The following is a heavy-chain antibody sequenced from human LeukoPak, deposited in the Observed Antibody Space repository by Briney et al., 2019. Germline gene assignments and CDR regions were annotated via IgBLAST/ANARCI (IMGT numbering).Heavy chain of an antibody. CDR3: ARVGGSYYDSSGAHWYFDL. CDR1: VGSISSGGYS. D-gene: IGHD3-22*01. CDR2: IYHSGST. V-gene: IGHV4-30-2*01. J-gene: IGHJ2*01. Sequence: PSETLSLTCAVSVGSISSGGYSWRWIRQPPGKGLEWIGYIYHSGSTYYNPSLKSRVTISVDRSKNQFSLKLSSVTAADTAVYYCARVGGSYYDSSGAHWYFDLGGRGTLVTVSS.